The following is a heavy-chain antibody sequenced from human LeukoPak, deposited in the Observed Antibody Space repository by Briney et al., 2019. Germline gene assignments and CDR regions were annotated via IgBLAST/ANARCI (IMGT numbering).Heavy chain of an antibody. D-gene: IGHD2-21*02. J-gene: IGHJ4*02. CDR1: DGSLSGYY. CDR2: IYYSGST. Sequence: PSETLSLTCAVYDGSLSGYYWSWIRQPAGKGLEWIGSIYYSGSTSYNPSLKSRVTISVDTSKNQFSLRLSSVTAADTAVYYCARLQYGDFYFDYWGQGTLVTVSS. CDR3: ARLQYGDFYFDY. V-gene: IGHV4-34*01.